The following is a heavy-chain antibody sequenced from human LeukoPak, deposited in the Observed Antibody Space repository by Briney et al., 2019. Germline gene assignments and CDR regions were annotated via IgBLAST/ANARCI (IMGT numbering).Heavy chain of an antibody. CDR3: ARDYGDRQYFDY. D-gene: IGHD4-17*01. Sequence: ASVKVSCKASGYTFTSYDINWVRQATGQGLEWMGWISAYNGNTNYAQKLQGRVTMTTDTSTSTAYMELRSLRSDDTAVYYCARDYGDRQYFDYWGQGTLVTVSS. CDR1: GYTFTSYD. J-gene: IGHJ4*02. CDR2: ISAYNGNT. V-gene: IGHV1-18*01.